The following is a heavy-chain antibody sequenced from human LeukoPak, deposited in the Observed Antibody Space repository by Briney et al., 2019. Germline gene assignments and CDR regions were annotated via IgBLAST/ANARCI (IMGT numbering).Heavy chain of an antibody. D-gene: IGHD4-23*01. CDR1: GGSISTYY. Sequence: PSETLSLTCTVSGGSISTYYWSWIRQPPGKGLEWIGYIYYSGSTNYNPSLKSRGTISVDTPKNQFSLKLSSVTAADTAVYYCARGSITVVPAFDIWGQGTMVTVSS. V-gene: IGHV4-59*12. J-gene: IGHJ3*02. CDR2: IYYSGST. CDR3: ARGSITVVPAFDI.